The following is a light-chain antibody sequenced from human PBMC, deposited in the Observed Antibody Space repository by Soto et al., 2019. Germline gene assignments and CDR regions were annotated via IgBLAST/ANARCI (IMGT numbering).Light chain of an antibody. CDR2: EVV. V-gene: IGLV2-8*01. Sequence: SVLTQPPSASGSPGQSVTISCTGTSSYVGGYNYVSWYQQHPGAAPKLMIYEVVKRPSGVPDRFSGSTSGNTASLTVSGLEAEDESDYYCSSYGGDNNVVFGGGTKLTVL. CDR1: SSYVGGYNY. CDR3: SSYGGDNNVV. J-gene: IGLJ2*01.